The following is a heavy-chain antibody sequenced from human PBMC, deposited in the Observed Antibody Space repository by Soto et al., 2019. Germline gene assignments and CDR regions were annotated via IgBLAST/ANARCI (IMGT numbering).Heavy chain of an antibody. V-gene: IGHV1-69*13. CDR2: IIPIFGTA. CDR3: ASGGNNNWFDT. J-gene: IGHJ5*02. Sequence: RASVKVSCKASGGTFSSYAISWVRQAPGQGLEWMGGIIPIFGTANYAQKFQGRVTITADESTSTAYMELSSLRSEDTAVYYCASGGNNNWFDTWGQGTLVTVSS. D-gene: IGHD2-15*01. CDR1: GGTFSSYA.